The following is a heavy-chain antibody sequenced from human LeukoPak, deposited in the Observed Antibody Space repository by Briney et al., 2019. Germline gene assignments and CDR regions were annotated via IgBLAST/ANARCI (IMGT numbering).Heavy chain of an antibody. CDR2: IYSGGST. CDR1: GFTVSSNY. D-gene: IGHD3-3*01. J-gene: IGHJ3*02. CDR3: ATISYENAFDI. V-gene: IGHV3-53*01. Sequence: PGGSLRLSCAASGFTVSSNYMSWVRQAPGKGLEWVSVIYSGGSTYYADSVKGRFTISRDSSKNTLYLQMNSLRAEDTAVYYCATISYENAFDIWGQGTMVTVSS.